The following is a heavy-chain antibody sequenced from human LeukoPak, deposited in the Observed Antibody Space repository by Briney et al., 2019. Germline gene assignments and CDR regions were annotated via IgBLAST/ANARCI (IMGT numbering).Heavy chain of an antibody. CDR2: IYYSGST. Sequence: PSETLSLTCTVSGGSISSSSYYWGSIRQPPGKGLEWIGSIYYSGSTYYNPSLKSRVTISVDTSKNQFSLKLSSVTAADTAVYYCARHRMYYYDSSGRGVADAFDIWGQGTMVTVSS. V-gene: IGHV4-39*01. D-gene: IGHD3-22*01. J-gene: IGHJ3*02. CDR3: ARHRMYYYDSSGRGVADAFDI. CDR1: GGSISSSSYY.